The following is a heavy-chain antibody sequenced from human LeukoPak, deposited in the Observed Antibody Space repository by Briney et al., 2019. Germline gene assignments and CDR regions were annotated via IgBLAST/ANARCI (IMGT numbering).Heavy chain of an antibody. V-gene: IGHV3-33*01. CDR1: GFTFSSYG. CDR2: IWYDGSNK. D-gene: IGHD6-6*01. CDR3: ARGAGGSSSWSYYYYYYMDV. Sequence: GRSLRLSCAASGFTFSSYGMHWVRQAPGKGLEWVAVIWYDGSNKYYADSVKGRFTISRDNSKNTLYLPMNSLRAEDTAVYYCARGAGGSSSWSYYYYYYMDVWGKGTTVTVSS. J-gene: IGHJ6*03.